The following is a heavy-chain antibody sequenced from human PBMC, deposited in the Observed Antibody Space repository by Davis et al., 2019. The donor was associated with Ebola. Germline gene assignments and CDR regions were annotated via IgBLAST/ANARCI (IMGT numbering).Heavy chain of an antibody. V-gene: IGHV3-7*01. CDR3: ARDAFSLSRYDTEDH. Sequence: GESLKISCAASGFAFNVYWMTWVRQAPGKGLEWVATIKQDGGETHYVDSVKGRFTISRDNARDSLYLQMDSLRVEDTAIYYCARDAFSLSRYDTEDHWGQGTLVTVSS. CDR1: GFAFNVYW. D-gene: IGHD3-9*01. CDR2: IKQDGGET. J-gene: IGHJ4*02.